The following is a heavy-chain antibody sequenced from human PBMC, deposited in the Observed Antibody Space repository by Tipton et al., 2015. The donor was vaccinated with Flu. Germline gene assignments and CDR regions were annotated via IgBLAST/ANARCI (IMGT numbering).Heavy chain of an antibody. D-gene: IGHD1-26*01. V-gene: IGHV4-59*01. Sequence: PGLVKPSETLSLTCTVSGDSLSSYYWSWIRQPPGKGLEWIGQVYYSGTTNYNPSLKSRVTISLDKSKNQFSLKLNSITTADTAVFYCARGGWEPHGGWFDPWGQGILVTVSS. CDR3: ARGGWEPHGGWFDP. CDR2: VYYSGTT. CDR1: GDSLSSYY. J-gene: IGHJ5*02.